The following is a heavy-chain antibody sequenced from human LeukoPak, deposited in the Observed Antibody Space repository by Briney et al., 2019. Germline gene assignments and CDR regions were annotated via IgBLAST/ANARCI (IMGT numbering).Heavy chain of an antibody. CDR2: ISYDGSNK. CDR1: GFTFSSYG. D-gene: IGHD3-3*01. Sequence: GGSLRLPCAASGFTFSSYGMHWVRQAPGKGLEWVAVISYDGSNKYYADSVKGRFTISRDNSKNTLYLQMNSLRAEGTAVYYCARDSPHSPPRYYDFWSGINYYYGMDVWGQGTTVTVSS. J-gene: IGHJ6*02. V-gene: IGHV3-30*05. CDR3: ARDSPHSPPRYYDFWSGINYYYGMDV.